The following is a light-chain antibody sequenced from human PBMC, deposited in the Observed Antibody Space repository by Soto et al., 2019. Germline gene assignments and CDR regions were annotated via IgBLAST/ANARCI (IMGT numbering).Light chain of an antibody. CDR1: SSDVGTYNL. V-gene: IGLV2-23*01. Sequence: QSALTQPASVSGSPVQSITISCTGSSSDVGTYNLVSWYQQHPGKAPKLIIYEDNKRPSGVSSRFSGSKSGNTASLTIAGLQAGDEADYYCCSYAGGNLWVFGGGTKLTVL. CDR3: CSYAGGNLWV. CDR2: EDN. J-gene: IGLJ3*02.